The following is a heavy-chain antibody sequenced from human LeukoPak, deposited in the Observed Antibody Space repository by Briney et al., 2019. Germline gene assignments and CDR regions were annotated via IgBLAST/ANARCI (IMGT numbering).Heavy chain of an antibody. J-gene: IGHJ4*02. D-gene: IGHD2-2*01. CDR1: GFTFSSYA. CDR3: AKDTDIVVVPAAIDY. V-gene: IGHV3-23*01. Sequence: GGSLRLSCAASGFTFSSYAMSWVRQAPGKGLEWVSAISGSGGNTYYADSVKGRFTISRDNSKNTLYLQMNSLRAEDTAVYYCAKDTDIVVVPAAIDYWGQGTLVTVSS. CDR2: ISGSGGNT.